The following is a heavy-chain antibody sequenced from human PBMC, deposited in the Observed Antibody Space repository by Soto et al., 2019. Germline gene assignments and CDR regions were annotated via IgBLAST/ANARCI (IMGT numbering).Heavy chain of an antibody. Sequence: GGSLRLSCAASGFTFSSYAMSWVRQAPGKGLEWVSAISGSGGSTYYADSVKGRFTISRDNSKNTLYLQMNSLRAEDTAVYYCANSVARQGYYGSGRDAWGQGTLVTVSS. CDR1: GFTFSSYA. V-gene: IGHV3-23*01. CDR3: ANSVARQGYYGSGRDA. CDR2: ISGSGGST. J-gene: IGHJ5*02. D-gene: IGHD3-10*01.